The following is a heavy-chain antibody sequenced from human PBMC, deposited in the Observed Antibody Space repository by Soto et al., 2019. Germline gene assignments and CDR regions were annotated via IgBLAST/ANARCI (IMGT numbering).Heavy chain of an antibody. CDR2: IYYSGST. CDR3: ASFHADYEYFFDS. Sequence: SETLSLTCTVSGGSIIRYHCIFIRQPPGKGLEWIGYIYYSGSTYYNPSLRSRVAISVDTSKNQFSLKVSSVTAADTAVYYCASFHADYEYFFDSWGQGTLVTVSS. CDR1: GGSIIRYH. V-gene: IGHV4-59*01. D-gene: IGHD3-16*01. J-gene: IGHJ4*02.